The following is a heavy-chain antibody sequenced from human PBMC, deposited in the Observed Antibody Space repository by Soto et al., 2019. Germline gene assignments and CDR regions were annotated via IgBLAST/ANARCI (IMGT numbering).Heavy chain of an antibody. CDR1: GYTFTGYY. Sequence: ASVKVSCKASGYTFTGYYMHWVRQAPGQGLEWMGWINPNSGGTNYAQKFQGWATMTRDTSISTAYMELSRLRSGDTAVYYCAREYSSSYGYYYYGMDVWGQGTTVTVSS. D-gene: IGHD6-6*01. J-gene: IGHJ6*02. V-gene: IGHV1-2*04. CDR2: INPNSGGT. CDR3: AREYSSSYGYYYYGMDV.